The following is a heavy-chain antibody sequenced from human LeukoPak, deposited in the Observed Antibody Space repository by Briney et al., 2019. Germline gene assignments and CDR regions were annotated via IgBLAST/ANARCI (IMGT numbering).Heavy chain of an antibody. Sequence: SGTLSLTCAVSGASFSTYWSTWVRQPPGKGLEWIGNIYYSGRTYYNASLKSRVTISVDTSKNQFSLKLSSVTAADTAVYYCARIEFLEWLRANWFDPWGRGTLVTVSS. CDR2: IYYSGRT. CDR1: GASFSTYW. V-gene: IGHV4-59*04. D-gene: IGHD3-3*01. J-gene: IGHJ5*02. CDR3: ARIEFLEWLRANWFDP.